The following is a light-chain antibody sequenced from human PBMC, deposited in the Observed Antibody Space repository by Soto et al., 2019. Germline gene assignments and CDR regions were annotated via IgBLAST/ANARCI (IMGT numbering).Light chain of an antibody. CDR1: QSVSSSY. V-gene: IGKV3-20*01. CDR3: QQCGSSPWIT. Sequence: EIVLTQSPGTLSLSPGERATLSCRASQSVSSSYLAWYQQKPGQAPRLLIYGASSRATGIPDRFSGSGSGTDFTVTVSSLEPEDFAVYYCQQCGSSPWITFGQGTRLEIK. J-gene: IGKJ5*01. CDR2: GAS.